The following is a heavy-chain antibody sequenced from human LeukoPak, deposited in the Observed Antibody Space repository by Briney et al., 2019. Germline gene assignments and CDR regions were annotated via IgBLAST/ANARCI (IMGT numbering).Heavy chain of an antibody. D-gene: IGHD1-1*01. CDR1: GFTFSSYN. CDR2: ISTSSSPI. V-gene: IGHV3-48*02. J-gene: IGHJ4*02. Sequence: GGSLRLSCAASGFTFSSYNMNWVRQAPGKGLEWASFISTSSSPIYYADSVKGRFTISRDNAKNSLSLQMNSLRDEDTAVYFCARGNSTDYWGQGTLVTVSS. CDR3: ARGNSTDY.